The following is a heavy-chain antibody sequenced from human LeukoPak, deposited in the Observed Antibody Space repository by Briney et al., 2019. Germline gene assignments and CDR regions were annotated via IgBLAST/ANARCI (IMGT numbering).Heavy chain of an antibody. D-gene: IGHD3-9*01. V-gene: IGHV1-2*02. J-gene: IGHJ4*02. CDR2: INPNSGGT. Sequence: EASVKVSCKASGYTFTGYYMHWVRQAPGQGLEWMGWINPNSGGTNYAQKFQGRVTMTRDTSISTAYMELSRLRSDDTAVYYCATTGGLTGYYPFDYWGQGTLVTVSS. CDR3: ATTGGLTGYYPFDY. CDR1: GYTFTGYY.